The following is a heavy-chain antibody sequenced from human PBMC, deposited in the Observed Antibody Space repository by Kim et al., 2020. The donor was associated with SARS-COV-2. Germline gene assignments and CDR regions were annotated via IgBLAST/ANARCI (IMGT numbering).Heavy chain of an antibody. V-gene: IGHV3-30*18. CDR1: GFTFSSYG. D-gene: IGHD3-9*01. Sequence: GGSLRLSCAASGFTFSSYGMHWVRQAPGKGLEWVAVISYDGSNKYYADSVKGRFTISRDNSKNTLYLQMNSLRAEDTAVYYCAKVSRVENFDWLLSHFDYWGQGTLVTVSS. CDR3: AKVSRVENFDWLLSHFDY. J-gene: IGHJ4*02. CDR2: ISYDGSNK.